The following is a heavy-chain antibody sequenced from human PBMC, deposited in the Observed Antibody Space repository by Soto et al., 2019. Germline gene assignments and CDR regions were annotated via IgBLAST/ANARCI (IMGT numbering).Heavy chain of an antibody. CDR1: GGSISSSSYY. CDR3: ARTYYYILTGYWFDP. Sequence: QLQLQESGPGLVKPSETLSLTCTVSGGSISSSSYYWGWIRQPPGKGLEWIGSIYYSGSTYYNPSLKSRVTISVDTSKNQFSLKLSSVTAADTAVYYCARTYYYILTGYWFDPWGQGTLVTVSS. CDR2: IYYSGST. V-gene: IGHV4-39*01. D-gene: IGHD3-9*01. J-gene: IGHJ5*02.